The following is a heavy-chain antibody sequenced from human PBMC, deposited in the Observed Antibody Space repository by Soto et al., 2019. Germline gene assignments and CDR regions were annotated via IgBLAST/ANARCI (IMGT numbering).Heavy chain of an antibody. CDR2: INWNGGSK. CDR3: ARASLFYYYASGQYLYF. V-gene: IGHV3-20*04. Sequence: AGGSLRLSCAASGFTLGEYALTWVRQAPGKGLEWVAGINWNGGSKGYADSVKGRFTISRDNAKSSLYLQMNNLRAEDTAFYFCARASLFYYYASGQYLYF. J-gene: IGHJ1*01. D-gene: IGHD3-22*01. CDR1: GFTLGEYA.